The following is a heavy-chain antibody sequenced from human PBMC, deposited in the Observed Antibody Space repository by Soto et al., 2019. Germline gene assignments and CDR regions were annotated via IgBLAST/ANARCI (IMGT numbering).Heavy chain of an antibody. V-gene: IGHV4-4*07. Sequence: SETLSLTCTVSGGAISTYYWTWIRQPAGKGLKWIGRIYSSGSTKYNPSLQSRVTMSLDTSNNQFSLRLTSVTAADTAVYYCARGQRFSDWFDPWGQGTLVTFSS. CDR1: GGAISTYY. CDR3: ARGQRFSDWFDP. CDR2: IYSSGST. J-gene: IGHJ5*02. D-gene: IGHD3-3*01.